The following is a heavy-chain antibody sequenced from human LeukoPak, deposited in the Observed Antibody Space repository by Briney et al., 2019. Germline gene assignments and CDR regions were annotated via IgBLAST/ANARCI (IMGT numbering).Heavy chain of an antibody. CDR1: GFTFDDYG. CDR3: ARVFEAAPGCVTRGLYYFDY. Sequence: PGGSLRLSCAASGFTFDDYGVRWVRQAPGKGLEWVSVINWNGGSTGYADSVKGRFTISRDNAKNSLYLQMHSLRAEDTALCYCARVFEAAPGCVTRGLYYFDYWGQGTLVTVSS. D-gene: IGHD3-16*01. J-gene: IGHJ4*02. CDR2: INWNGGST. V-gene: IGHV3-20*04.